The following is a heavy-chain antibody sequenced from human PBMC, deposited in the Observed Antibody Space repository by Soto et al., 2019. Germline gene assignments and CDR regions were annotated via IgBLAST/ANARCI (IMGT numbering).Heavy chain of an antibody. Sequence: PGGSLRLSCAACGFTFGSYGMTWVRQAPGKGLECVSGITAATGTTYYADSVKGRFTISRDLSTNTLFLQMNSLRAADSAVYYCAKAKGRSNFYYSGLDVWGQGTTVTVSS. D-gene: IGHD1-26*01. CDR3: AKAKGRSNFYYSGLDV. CDR1: GFTFGSYG. V-gene: IGHV3-23*01. CDR2: ITAATGTT. J-gene: IGHJ6*02.